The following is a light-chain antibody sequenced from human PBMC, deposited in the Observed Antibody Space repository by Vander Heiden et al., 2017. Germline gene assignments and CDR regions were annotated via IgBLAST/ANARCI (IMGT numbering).Light chain of an antibody. Sequence: DIQMTQSPSSLSASVGDRVTITCRASQGISNYLAWYQQKPGKVPKLLIYGASTLQSGVPSRFSGSGSGTDFTLTISSLQPEDVATYYCQNYNRAPRWTFGQGTKVEIK. CDR3: QNYNRAPRWT. V-gene: IGKV1-27*01. CDR1: QGISNY. CDR2: GAS. J-gene: IGKJ1*01.